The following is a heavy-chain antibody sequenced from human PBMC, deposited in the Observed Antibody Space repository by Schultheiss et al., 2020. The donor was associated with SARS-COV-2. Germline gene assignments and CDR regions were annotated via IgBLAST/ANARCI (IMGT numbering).Heavy chain of an antibody. CDR2: IYYSGST. Sequence: SETLSLTCTVSGGSISSYYWSWIRQPPGKGLEWIGYIYYSGSTNYNPSLKSRVTISVDTSKNQFSLKLSSVTAADTAVYYCASPKEWELAPVDYWGQGTLVTVAS. D-gene: IGHD1-26*01. J-gene: IGHJ4*02. CDR1: GGSISSYY. CDR3: ASPKEWELAPVDY. V-gene: IGHV4-59*01.